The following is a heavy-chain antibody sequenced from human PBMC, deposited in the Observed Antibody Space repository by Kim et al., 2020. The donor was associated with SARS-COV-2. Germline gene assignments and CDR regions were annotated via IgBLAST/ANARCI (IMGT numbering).Heavy chain of an antibody. Sequence: SVKVSCKASGGTFSSYAISWVRQAPGQGLEWMGGIIPIFGTANYAQKFQGRGTITADESTSTAYMELSSLRSEDTAVYYCARAGGRRYGGKGLQPQFDPWGQGTLVTVSS. D-gene: IGHD4-17*01. CDR2: IIPIFGTA. V-gene: IGHV1-69*13. CDR3: ARAGGRRYGGKGLQPQFDP. CDR1: GGTFSSYA. J-gene: IGHJ5*02.